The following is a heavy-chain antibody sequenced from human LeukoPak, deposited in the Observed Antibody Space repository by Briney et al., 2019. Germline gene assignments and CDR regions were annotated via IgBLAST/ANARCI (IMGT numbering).Heavy chain of an antibody. Sequence: SETLSLTCAVYGGSFSGYYWSWIRQPPGKGLERIGEINHSGSTNYNPSLKSRVTISVDTSKNQFSLKLSSVTAADTAVYYCARASSGRILPLGPFLTPWGQGTLVTVSS. D-gene: IGHD2-21*01. CDR3: ARASSGRILPLGPFLTP. CDR1: GGSFSGYY. J-gene: IGHJ5*02. V-gene: IGHV4-34*01. CDR2: INHSGST.